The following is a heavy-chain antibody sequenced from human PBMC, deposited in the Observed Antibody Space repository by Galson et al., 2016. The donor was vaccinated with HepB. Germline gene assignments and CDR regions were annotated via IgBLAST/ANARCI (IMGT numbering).Heavy chain of an antibody. CDR2: ISGSSAYT. V-gene: IGHV3-11*05. D-gene: IGHD4-23*01. CDR1: GFTFSDYY. J-gene: IGHJ3*02. Sequence: SLRLSCAASGFTFSDYYMSWVRQAPGKGLEWVSDISGSSAYTNYADSVKGRVTISRDNAKKSLYLQLNSLSAEDTAVYYCAREGGGNSYAGNAFDIWGQGTMVTVSS. CDR3: AREGGGNSYAGNAFDI.